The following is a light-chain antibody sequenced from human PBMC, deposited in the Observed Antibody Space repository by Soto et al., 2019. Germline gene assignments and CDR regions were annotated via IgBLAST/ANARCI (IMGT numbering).Light chain of an antibody. Sequence: DIVLTQFPATLSLSRGERATLSCRASQRVISNLAWYQQKPGQAPRLLIYDISNRANGIPARFIGSGSGTVFTLGISSLEAEDSAVYYCQQRSAWPRNTFGQGTNFEIK. CDR3: QQRSAWPRNT. CDR2: DIS. CDR1: QRVISN. J-gene: IGKJ2*01. V-gene: IGKV3-11*01.